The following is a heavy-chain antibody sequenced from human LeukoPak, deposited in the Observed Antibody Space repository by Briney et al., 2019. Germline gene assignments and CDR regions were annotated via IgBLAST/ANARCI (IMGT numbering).Heavy chain of an antibody. CDR1: GFPFSSRW. CDR2: IQPDGNKE. CDR3: ASQSYARFDP. D-gene: IGHD3-16*01. Sequence: GGSLRLSCAASGFPFSSRWMSWVRQAPGKGLEWVGDIQPDGNKEYPVDSVKGRFTISRDNARNSLFLQMNSLRVEDTAVYYCASQSYARFDPWGQGTLVTVSS. J-gene: IGHJ5*02. V-gene: IGHV3-7*01.